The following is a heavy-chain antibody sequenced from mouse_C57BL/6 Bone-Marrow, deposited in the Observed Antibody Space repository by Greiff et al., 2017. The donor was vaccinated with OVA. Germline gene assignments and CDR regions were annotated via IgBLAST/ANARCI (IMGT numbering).Heavy chain of an antibody. Sequence: QVQLQQSGAELVKPGASVKISCKASGYAFSSYWMNWVKQRPGKGLEWIGQIYPGDGDTNYNGKFKGKATLTADKSSSTAYMQLSSLTSEDSAVYFCARRRDGYDLYYFDDWGQGTTLTVSS. V-gene: IGHV1-80*01. CDR2: IYPGDGDT. CDR1: GYAFSSYW. CDR3: ARRRDGYDLYYFDD. D-gene: IGHD2-2*01. J-gene: IGHJ2*01.